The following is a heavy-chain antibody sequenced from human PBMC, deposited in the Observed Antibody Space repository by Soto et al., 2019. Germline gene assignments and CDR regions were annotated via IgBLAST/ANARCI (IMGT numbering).Heavy chain of an antibody. D-gene: IGHD6-6*01. V-gene: IGHV1-2*04. J-gene: IGHJ6*03. CDR1: GYTLTGYY. Sequence: ASVKVSCKASGYTLTGYYMHWLRQAPGQGLEWMGWINPNSGGTNYAQKFQGWVTMTRDTSISTAYMELSRLRSDDTAVYYCASGVENISSQYYYYMDVCGKGTTVTVSS. CDR3: ASGVENISSQYYYYMDV. CDR2: INPNSGGT.